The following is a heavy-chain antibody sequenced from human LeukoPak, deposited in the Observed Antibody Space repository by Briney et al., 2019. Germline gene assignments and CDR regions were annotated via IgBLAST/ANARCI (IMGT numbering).Heavy chain of an antibody. CDR1: GFTFSSYW. V-gene: IGHV3-7*03. J-gene: IGHJ4*02. CDR3: ASLDRMSYFDY. Sequence: GGSLRLSCAASGFTFSSYWMSWVRQAPGKGLEWVANIKQDGSEKYYLDSVKGRFTISRDNAKNSLYLQMNSLRAEDTAVYYCASLDRMSYFDYWGQGTLVTVSS. D-gene: IGHD1-1*01. CDR2: IKQDGSEK.